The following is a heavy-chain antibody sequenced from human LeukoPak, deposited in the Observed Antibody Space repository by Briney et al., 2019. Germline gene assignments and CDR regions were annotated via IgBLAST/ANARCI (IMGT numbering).Heavy chain of an antibody. J-gene: IGHJ4*02. V-gene: IGHV3-53*01. CDR2: IYSAGRT. Sequence: GGSLRLSCAASGFTVSNNYMSWVRQPPGKGLEWVSLIYSAGRTFYADSVKGRFTISRDNSKNMLYLQMNSLRAQDTAIYYCAGSHEGLGYWGQGTLVAVSS. CDR1: GFTVSNNY. CDR3: AGSHEGLGY. D-gene: IGHD3-10*01.